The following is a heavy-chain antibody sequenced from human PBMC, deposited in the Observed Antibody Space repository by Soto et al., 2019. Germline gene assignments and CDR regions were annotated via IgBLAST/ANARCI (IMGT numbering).Heavy chain of an antibody. CDR1: GFTFTPYG. CDR3: AKGARVVAASPTDY. Sequence: SLRLSCAASGFTFTPYGMHWVRQAPGKGLEWVAVISYDGSSKYYADSVKGRFTISRDNSKNTLYLQMNSLRAEDTALYYCAKGARVVAASPTDYWGQGTLVTVSS. J-gene: IGHJ4*02. CDR2: ISYDGSSK. V-gene: IGHV3-30*18. D-gene: IGHD2-15*01.